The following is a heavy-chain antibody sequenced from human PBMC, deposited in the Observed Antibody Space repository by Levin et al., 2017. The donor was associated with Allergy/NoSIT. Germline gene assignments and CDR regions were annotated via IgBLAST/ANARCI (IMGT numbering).Heavy chain of an antibody. Sequence: QPGGSLRLSCAVSGSTLGGYSMSWVRQAPGKGLEWVSAISGSGGSTHYADSVKGRFIISRDKSRNTLNLQMSSLRVEDTAVYYCAKVSTGYFLYYFDGWGQGTLVTVSS. D-gene: IGHD3-9*01. V-gene: IGHV3-23*01. CDR3: AKVSTGYFLYYFDG. CDR2: ISGSGGST. CDR1: GSTLGGYS. J-gene: IGHJ4*02.